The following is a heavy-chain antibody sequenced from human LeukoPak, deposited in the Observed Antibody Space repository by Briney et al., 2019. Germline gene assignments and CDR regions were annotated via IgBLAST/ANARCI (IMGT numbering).Heavy chain of an antibody. V-gene: IGHV3-11*01. Sequence: PGGSLRLSCAASGFTFTNYFMSWIRQAPGKGLEWLGYISSSTNTIFYADSVKGRFTISRDNSKNTLYLEMNSLRAEDTAIYYCAKMKGHPLPKYYMDVWGQGTTVTVSS. J-gene: IGHJ6*01. D-gene: IGHD1-26*01. CDR2: ISSSTNTI. CDR3: AKMKGHPLPKYYMDV. CDR1: GFTFTNYF.